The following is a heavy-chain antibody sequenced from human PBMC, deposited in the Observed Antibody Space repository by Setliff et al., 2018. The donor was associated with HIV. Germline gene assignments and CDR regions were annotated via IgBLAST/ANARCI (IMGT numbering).Heavy chain of an antibody. J-gene: IGHJ4*02. CDR2: IDHSGST. Sequence: PSETLSLTCAVYGGSFSGYYWSWIRQAPGKGLEWIGEIDHSGSTNYNPSLKSRVAISVDTSKNHFSLRPTSVTAADTALYYCAKYGPNCRSITCDEGYYFDSWGQGALVTVSS. V-gene: IGHV4-34*01. D-gene: IGHD2-2*01. CDR1: GGSFSGYY. CDR3: AKYGPNCRSITCDEGYYFDS.